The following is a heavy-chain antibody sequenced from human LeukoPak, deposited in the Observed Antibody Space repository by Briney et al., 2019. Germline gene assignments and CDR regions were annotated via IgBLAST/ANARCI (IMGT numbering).Heavy chain of an antibody. CDR1: GFTVSSNY. Sequence: GGSLRLSCAASGFTVSSNYMSWVRQAPGKGLEWVSVIYSGGSTYYADSVKGRFTISRDNSKNTLYLQMNSLRAEDTAVYYCALWFGESNDAFDIWGQGTMVTVSS. J-gene: IGHJ3*02. CDR2: IYSGGST. V-gene: IGHV3-53*01. CDR3: ALWFGESNDAFDI. D-gene: IGHD3-10*01.